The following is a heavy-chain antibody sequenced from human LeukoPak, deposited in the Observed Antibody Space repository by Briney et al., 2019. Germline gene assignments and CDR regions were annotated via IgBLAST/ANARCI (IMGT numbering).Heavy chain of an antibody. J-gene: IGHJ4*02. D-gene: IGHD1-26*01. CDR3: ARRGGSGRAFDY. V-gene: IGHV4-39*01. CDR2: IYYTEST. CDR1: GASISGGTYY. Sequence: SETLSLTCSVSGASISGGTYYWGRIRQPPGKGLEGVGSIYYTESTYDDPSLKRCATISEDTSKNKFSLKLSSVTAADTAVYSCARRGGSGRAFDYWGQGTLVTVSS.